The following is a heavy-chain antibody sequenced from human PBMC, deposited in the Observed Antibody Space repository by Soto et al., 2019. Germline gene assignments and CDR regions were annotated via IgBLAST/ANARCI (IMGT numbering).Heavy chain of an antibody. D-gene: IGHD6-19*01. CDR1: GLIFSDYH. CDR3: AMLGGWSGGSSGMDV. V-gene: IGHV3-72*01. J-gene: IGHJ6*02. CDR2: IRRKANSYTT. Sequence: EVQLVESGGGLVQPGGSLRLSCAASGLIFSDYHMDWVRQAPGKGLEWVGRIRRKANSYTTEYAASVKGRFTISRDDSKNSMYLKMNRLKSEDTAVYYCAMLGGWSGGSSGMDVRTQWTTVTVSS.